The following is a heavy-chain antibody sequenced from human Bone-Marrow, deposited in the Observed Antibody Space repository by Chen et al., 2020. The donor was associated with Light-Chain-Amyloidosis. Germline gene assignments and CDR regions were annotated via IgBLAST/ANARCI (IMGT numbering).Heavy chain of an antibody. CDR1: GFTFSDFY. CDR3: VRDRAVITTHEYFEH. J-gene: IGHJ1*01. V-gene: IGHV3-11*06. D-gene: IGHD3-22*01. Sequence: QVQLVESGGGLVKPGGSLRLSCAASGFTFSDFYMSWIRQAPGKGLEWVSSISSSSSYIYYADSVKGRFTISRDNAKNSLYLQMNSLRAEDTAVYYCVRDRAVITTHEYFEHWGQGTLVTVSS. CDR2: ISSSSSYI.